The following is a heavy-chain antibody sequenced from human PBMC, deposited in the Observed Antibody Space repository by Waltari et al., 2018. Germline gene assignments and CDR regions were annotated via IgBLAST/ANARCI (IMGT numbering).Heavy chain of an antibody. J-gene: IGHJ4*02. Sequence: QVQLQESGQGLVKPSGTLSLTCAVSGDSISGTYWWGWVRQSPGKGLEWIGQVHHSGKTHYNPSLQSRVTISVDKPKNQFSLNLNSVTAADTAVYYCAGDRAIGLFFDYWGRGTLVTVSS. CDR2: VHHSGKT. V-gene: IGHV4-4*02. CDR1: GDSISGTYW. CDR3: AGDRAIGLFFDY. D-gene: IGHD2-2*01.